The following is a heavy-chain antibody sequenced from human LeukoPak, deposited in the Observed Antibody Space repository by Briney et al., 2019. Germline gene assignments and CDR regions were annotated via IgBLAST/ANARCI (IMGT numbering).Heavy chain of an antibody. Sequence: GASVKVSCKASGYTFTNYYIHWVRQAPGQGLEWMGLITPSGGSTIYAQKFQGRVSMTRDTSTTTVYMDLSSLTSEDTAVYYCARDSQLHQLGNLDHWGQGTLVTVSS. CDR3: ARDSQLHQLGNLDH. D-gene: IGHD6-13*01. CDR2: ITPSGGST. V-gene: IGHV1-46*01. CDR1: GYTFTNYY. J-gene: IGHJ4*02.